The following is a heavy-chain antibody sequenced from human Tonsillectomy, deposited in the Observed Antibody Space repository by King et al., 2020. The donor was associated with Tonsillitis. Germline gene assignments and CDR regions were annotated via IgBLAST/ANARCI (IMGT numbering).Heavy chain of an antibody. D-gene: IGHD1-26*01. J-gene: IGHJ4*02. V-gene: IGHV3-15*01. CDR2: IKSKTDGGTT. CDR1: GFTFTNAW. Sequence: QLVQSGGGLVKPGGSLRLSCAASGFTFTNAWMTWVRQAPGKXLEWVGLIKSKTDGGTTDYAAXVKGRFXISRDDSKNKLYLQMSGLKTEDTALYYCTTDIWESDWGQXXLVTVSS. CDR3: TTDIWESD.